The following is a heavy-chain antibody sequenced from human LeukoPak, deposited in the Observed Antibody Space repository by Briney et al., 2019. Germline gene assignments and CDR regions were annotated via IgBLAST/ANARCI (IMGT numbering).Heavy chain of an antibody. Sequence: QPGGSLRLSCTASGFTFADYAMSWVRQAPGKGLEWVGFIRSKVYGGTTEYAASVKGRFTISRDNSKNTLYLQMNSLRAEDTAVYYCARMYYYDSSQRSDPWGQGTLVTVSS. CDR1: GFTFADYA. CDR2: IRSKVYGGTT. D-gene: IGHD3-22*01. CDR3: ARMYYYDSSQRSDP. J-gene: IGHJ5*02. V-gene: IGHV3-49*04.